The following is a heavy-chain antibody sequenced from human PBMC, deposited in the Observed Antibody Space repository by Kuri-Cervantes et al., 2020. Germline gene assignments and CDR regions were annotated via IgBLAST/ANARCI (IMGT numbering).Heavy chain of an antibody. CDR2: IIPIFGTA. CDR3: ARGMGENYYDSSGYYDY. D-gene: IGHD3-22*01. CDR1: GYTFTSYG. J-gene: IGHJ4*02. Sequence: SVKVSCKASGYTFTSYGISWVRQAPGQGLEWMGGIIPIFGTANYAQKFQGRVTITADESTSTAYMELSSLRSDDTAVYYCARGMGENYYDSSGYYDYWGQGTLVTVSS. V-gene: IGHV1-69*13.